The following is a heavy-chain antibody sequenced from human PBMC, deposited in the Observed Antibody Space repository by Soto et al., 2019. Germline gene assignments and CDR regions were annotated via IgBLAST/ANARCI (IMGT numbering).Heavy chain of an antibody. CDR3: TSVRQLGLDY. D-gene: IGHD1-1*01. CDR2: ISSGSSTI. CDR1: GFNFSSYS. Sequence: EVQLVDSGGGLVQPGGSLRLSCADSGFNFSSYSRIWVRQAPGKGLEWVSYISSGSSTIYYADSGKGRFTVSRDNAKNALYLQMNSLRDEDTAVYYCTSVRQLGLDYWVQGSLVTVSS. V-gene: IGHV3-48*02. J-gene: IGHJ4*02.